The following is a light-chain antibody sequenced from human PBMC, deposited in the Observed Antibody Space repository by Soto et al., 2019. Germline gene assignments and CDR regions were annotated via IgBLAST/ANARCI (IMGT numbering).Light chain of an antibody. CDR3: QLRSNWPRGT. CDR2: DAS. CDR1: QSVSSY. J-gene: IGKJ5*01. V-gene: IGKV3-11*01. Sequence: EIVLTQSPATLSLSPGERATLSCRASQSVSSYLAWYQQKSGQAPRLLIYDASNRATGIPARFSGSGSGTDFTLTISSLEPEDFAVYYCQLRSNWPRGTFGQGTRLEIK.